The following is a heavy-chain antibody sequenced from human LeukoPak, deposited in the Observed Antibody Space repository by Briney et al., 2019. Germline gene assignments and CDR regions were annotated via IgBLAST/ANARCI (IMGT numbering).Heavy chain of an antibody. CDR3: AREAQQYSGSYYVDY. CDR1: GGSISSYY. D-gene: IGHD1-26*01. CDR2: IYYSGST. Sequence: PSETLSLTCTVSGGSISSYYWSWIRQPPGKGLEWIGYIYYSGSTNYNPSLKSRVTISVDTSKNQFSLKLSSVTAAATAVYYCAREAQQYSGSYYVDYWGQGTLVTVSS. V-gene: IGHV4-59*01. J-gene: IGHJ4*02.